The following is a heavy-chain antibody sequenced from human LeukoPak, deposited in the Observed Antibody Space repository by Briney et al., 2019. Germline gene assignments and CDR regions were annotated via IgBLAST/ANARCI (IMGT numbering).Heavy chain of an antibody. J-gene: IGHJ4*02. D-gene: IGHD6-19*01. CDR1: GFPLSSSG. CDR3: ARATRIYSSGWYYSFDY. CDR2: IWYVGSNK. Sequence: PGGPLRPPRGVSGFPLSSSGVHWVRQAPGKGLGWGEVIWYVGSNKNYAGSGKGRFTISRDKAKNTLYLHMNSLRAEDTAVYYCARATRIYSSGWYYSFDYWGQGTLVTVSS. V-gene: IGHV3-33*01.